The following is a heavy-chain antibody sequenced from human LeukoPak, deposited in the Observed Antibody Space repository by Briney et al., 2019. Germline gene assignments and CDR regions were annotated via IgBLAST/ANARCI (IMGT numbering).Heavy chain of an antibody. CDR1: GFTFSSYN. J-gene: IGHJ6*02. V-gene: IGHV3-48*02. D-gene: IGHD3-10*01. CDR2: ISTSSSTI. CDR3: ARDPEGVYYYYYGMDV. Sequence: PGGSLRLSCAASGFTFSSYNMNWVRQDPGKGLEWFSSISTSSSTIYYADSVKGRFTISRDNAKNSLYLQMNSLRDEDTAVYYCARDPEGVYYYYYGMDVWGQGTTVTVSS.